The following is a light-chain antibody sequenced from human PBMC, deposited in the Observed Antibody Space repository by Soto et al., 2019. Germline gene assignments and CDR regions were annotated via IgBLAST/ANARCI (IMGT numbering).Light chain of an antibody. CDR2: DAS. J-gene: IGKJ4*02. CDR3: QQYDNLPLT. Sequence: DIQMTQYPSSLSASVGDRVTITCQASQDISNYLNWYQQKPGKAPKLLIYDASNLETGVPSRFSGSVSGTDFTLTISSLQPEDIATYYCQQYDNLPLTFGGGTKVEIK. CDR1: QDISNY. V-gene: IGKV1-33*01.